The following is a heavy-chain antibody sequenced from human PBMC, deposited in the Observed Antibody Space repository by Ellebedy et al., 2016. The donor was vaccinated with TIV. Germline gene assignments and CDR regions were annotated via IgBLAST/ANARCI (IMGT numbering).Heavy chain of an antibody. D-gene: IGHD3-3*01. V-gene: IGHV3-9*01. CDR2: ISWNSGSI. Sequence: GGSLRLXCAASGFTFSSYAMHWVRQAPGKGLEWVSGISWNSGSIGYADSVKGRFTISRDNAKNSLYLQMNSLRAEDTALYYCAKGHAFFGVDPLSGYFDYWGQGTLVTVSS. J-gene: IGHJ4*02. CDR3: AKGHAFFGVDPLSGYFDY. CDR1: GFTFSSYA.